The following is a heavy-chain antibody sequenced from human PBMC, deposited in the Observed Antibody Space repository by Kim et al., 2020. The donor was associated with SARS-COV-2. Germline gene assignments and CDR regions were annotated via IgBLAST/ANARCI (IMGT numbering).Heavy chain of an antibody. V-gene: IGHV3-48*02. Sequence: KCRFTISRDNAKNSLYLQMNSLRDEDTAVYYCARDRYMVYGSGSYYNVDYWGQGTLVTVSS. CDR3: ARDRYMVYGSGSYYNVDY. D-gene: IGHD3-10*01. J-gene: IGHJ4*02.